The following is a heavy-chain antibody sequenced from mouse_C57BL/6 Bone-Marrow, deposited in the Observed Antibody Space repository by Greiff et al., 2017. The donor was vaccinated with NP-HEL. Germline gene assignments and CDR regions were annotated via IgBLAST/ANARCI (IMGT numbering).Heavy chain of an antibody. J-gene: IGHJ3*01. Sequence: QVQLQQSGAELVRPGASVKLSCKASGYTFTDYYINWVKQRPGQGLEWIARIYPGSGNTYYNEKFKGKATLTAEKSSSTAYMQLSSLTSEDSAVYFCARITTVVGDWGQGTLVTVSA. V-gene: IGHV1-76*01. D-gene: IGHD1-1*01. CDR3: ARITTVVGD. CDR2: IYPGSGNT. CDR1: GYTFTDYY.